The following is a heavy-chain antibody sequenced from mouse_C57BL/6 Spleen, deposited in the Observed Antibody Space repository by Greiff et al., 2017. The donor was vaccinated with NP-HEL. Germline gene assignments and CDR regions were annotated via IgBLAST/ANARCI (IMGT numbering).Heavy chain of an antibody. CDR2: ISYDGSN. CDR1: GYSITSGYY. CDR3: ARLWGYDAYAMDY. J-gene: IGHJ4*01. D-gene: IGHD2-2*01. Sequence: DVQLQESGPGLVKPSQSLSLTCSVTGYSITSGYYWNWIRQFPGNKLEWMGYISYDGSNNYNPSLKNRISITRDTSKNQFFLKLNSVTTEDTATYYCARLWGYDAYAMDYWGQGTSVTVSS. V-gene: IGHV3-6*01.